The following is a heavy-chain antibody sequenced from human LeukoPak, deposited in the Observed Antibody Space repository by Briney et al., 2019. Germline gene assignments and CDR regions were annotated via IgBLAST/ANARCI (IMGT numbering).Heavy chain of an antibody. V-gene: IGHV3-7*01. D-gene: IGHD2-2*01. CDR1: GFTFSSYW. J-gene: IGHJ6*02. CDR2: IKQDGGEK. Sequence: PGGSLRLSCAASGFTFSSYWMSWVRQAPGKGLEWVANIKQDGGEKYYVDSVKGRFTISRDNAKNSLYLQMNSLRAEDTAVYYCARDRRYCSSTSCPYYYYGMDVWGQGTTVTVSS. CDR3: ARDRRYCSSTSCPYYYYGMDV.